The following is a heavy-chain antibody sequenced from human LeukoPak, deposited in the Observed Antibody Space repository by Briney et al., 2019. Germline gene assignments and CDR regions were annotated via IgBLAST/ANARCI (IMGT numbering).Heavy chain of an antibody. CDR2: IYYSGST. J-gene: IGHJ4*02. D-gene: IGHD6-13*01. V-gene: IGHV4-31*11. CDR1: GGSISSGGYY. CDR3: ARDGGSSWYLDY. Sequence: SETLSLTCAVSGGSISSGGYYWSWIRQHPGKGLEWIGYIYYSGSTYYNPSPKSRVTISVDTSKNQFSLKLSSVTAADTAVYYCARDGGSSWYLDYWGQGTLVTVSS.